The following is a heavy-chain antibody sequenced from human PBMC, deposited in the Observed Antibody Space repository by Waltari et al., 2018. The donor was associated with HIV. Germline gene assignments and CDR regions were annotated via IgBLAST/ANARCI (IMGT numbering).Heavy chain of an antibody. CDR2: VNPNSGGT. CDR1: GYTFTSPGYY. Sequence: QAQLVQSGAEVKKPGASVKVSCKASGYTFTSPGYYVHWVRQAPGQGREWMGWVNPNSGGTVYAQNFQGRVTMTRDTSISTAYMELSRLRSDDTAIYYCAVPWGMTEPTDYWGQGTLVTVSS. D-gene: IGHD3-16*01. J-gene: IGHJ4*02. CDR3: AVPWGMTEPTDY. V-gene: IGHV1-2*02.